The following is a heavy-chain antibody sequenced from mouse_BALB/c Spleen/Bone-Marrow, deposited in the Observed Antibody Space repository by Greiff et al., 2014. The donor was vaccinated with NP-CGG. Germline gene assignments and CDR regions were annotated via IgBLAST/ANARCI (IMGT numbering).Heavy chain of an antibody. CDR1: GYAFSSSW. CDR2: IYPGDGDT. V-gene: IGHV1-82*01. Sequence: QVQLQQSGPELVKPGASVKISCTGSGYAFSSSWMNWVKQRPGQGLEWIGRIYPGDGDTNSNGRFKGKATLTADRSSNTAYMQLNSLTSVDSAVYFCARSAYCGSSYGTLDYWGQGTSVTVSS. J-gene: IGHJ4*01. CDR3: ARSAYCGSSYGTLDY. D-gene: IGHD1-1*01.